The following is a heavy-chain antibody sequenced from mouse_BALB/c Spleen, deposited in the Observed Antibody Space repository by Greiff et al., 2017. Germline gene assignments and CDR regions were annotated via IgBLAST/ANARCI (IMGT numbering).Heavy chain of an antibody. CDR2: ISNGGGST. D-gene: IGHD1-1*01. CDR3: ARHGHYYGNAWFAY. CDR1: GFTFSSYT. J-gene: IGHJ3*01. Sequence: EVQRVESGGGLVQPGGSLKLSCAASGFTFSSYTMSWVRQTPEKRLEWVAYISNGGGSTYYPDTVKGRFTISRDNAKNTLYLQMSSLKSEDTAMYYCARHGHYYGNAWFAYWGQGTLVTVSA. V-gene: IGHV5-12-2*01.